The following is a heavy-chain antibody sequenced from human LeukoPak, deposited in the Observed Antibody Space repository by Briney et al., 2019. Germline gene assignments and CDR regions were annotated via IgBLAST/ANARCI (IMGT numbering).Heavy chain of an antibody. Sequence: GGSLRLSCAASGFSFSSYSMNWVRQAPGKGLEWVSYISTTSSPTYYADSVKGRFAMSRDNAKNSVYLQMNSLRAEDTAVYYCARDFDFWSGYIVWGQGTLVTVSS. CDR1: GFSFSSYS. V-gene: IGHV3-48*04. CDR2: ISTTSSPT. D-gene: IGHD3-3*01. J-gene: IGHJ4*02. CDR3: ARDFDFWSGYIV.